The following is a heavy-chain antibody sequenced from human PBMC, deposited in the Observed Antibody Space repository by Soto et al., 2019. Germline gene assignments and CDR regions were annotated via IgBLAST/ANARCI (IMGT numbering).Heavy chain of an antibody. CDR2: IFPSDSDT. D-gene: IGHD3-22*01. CDR3: ARKDKSGYFNRFDP. V-gene: IGHV5-51*01. Sequence: GESLQISFSTSGYRFTSYLISWVRQMPGKGLQWMGIIFPSDSDTRYSPSFQGQVNISADRSTSTVFLQWASLKASDTAVYFCARKDKSGYFNRFDPVGKGTLVTVS. J-gene: IGHJ5*02. CDR1: GYRFTSYL.